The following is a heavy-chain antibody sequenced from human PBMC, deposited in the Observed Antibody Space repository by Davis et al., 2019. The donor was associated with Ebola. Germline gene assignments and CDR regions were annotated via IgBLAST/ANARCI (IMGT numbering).Heavy chain of an antibody. V-gene: IGHV1-69*13. CDR1: GGTFSSYA. CDR3: ASAVVEMATISAFDI. J-gene: IGHJ3*02. Sequence: SVKFSCKASGGTFSSYAISWVRQAPGQGLEWMGGIIPIFGTANYAQKFQGRVTITADESTSTAYMELSSLRSEDTAVYYCASAVVEMATISAFDIWGQGTMVTVSS. CDR2: IIPIFGTA. D-gene: IGHD5-24*01.